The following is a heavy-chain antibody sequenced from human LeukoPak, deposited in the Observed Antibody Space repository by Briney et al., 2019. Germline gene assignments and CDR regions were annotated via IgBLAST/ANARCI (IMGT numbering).Heavy chain of an antibody. CDR2: MSGFCGTT. V-gene: IGHV3-23*01. Sequence: GGSLRLSCAASEFTFNNYAMNWVPHAPGKGRQWVSTMSGFCGTTYYTDSGKVRFTIPRDNAKNTLYLQMNRLRAEDTALYYCAKGRRDAYNFDFAYWGQGTLVTVYS. CDR1: EFTFNNYA. D-gene: IGHD5-24*01. CDR3: AKGRRDAYNFDFAY. J-gene: IGHJ4*02.